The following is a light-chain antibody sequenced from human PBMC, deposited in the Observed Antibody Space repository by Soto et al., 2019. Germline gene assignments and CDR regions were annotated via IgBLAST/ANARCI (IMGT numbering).Light chain of an antibody. CDR3: QQYNKWPRA. Sequence: TQFSTTMPRYAGERATXSCRASQSVSSNLAWYQQKPGQAPRLLIYGASTRATGIPARFSASGSETEFTLTISSLQSEDFAVYYCQQYNKWPRAFGQGSEVDI. CDR1: QSVSSN. J-gene: IGKJ1*01. CDR2: GAS. V-gene: IGKV3-15*01.